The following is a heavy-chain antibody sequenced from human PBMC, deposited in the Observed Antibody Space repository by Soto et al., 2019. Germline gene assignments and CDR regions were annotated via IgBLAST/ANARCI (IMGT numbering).Heavy chain of an antibody. CDR2: IIPIFGTA. V-gene: IGHV1-69*13. Sequence: SVKVSCKASGGTFSSYAISWVRQAPGQGLEWMGGIIPIFGTANYAQKFQGRVTITADESTSTAYMELSSLRSEDTAVYYCARDRSGKNRVCYSCQSYGMDVWGQVTTVTV. CDR1: GGTFSSYA. J-gene: IGHJ6*02. D-gene: IGHD2-8*01. CDR3: ARDRSGKNRVCYSCQSYGMDV.